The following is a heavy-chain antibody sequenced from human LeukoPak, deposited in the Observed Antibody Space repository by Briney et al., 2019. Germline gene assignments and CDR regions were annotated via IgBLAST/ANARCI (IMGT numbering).Heavy chain of an antibody. CDR3: ARERGYSGCDYQDFDY. Sequence: SQTLSLTCTVSGGSISSGSYYWSWIRQPAGKGLEWIGRIYTSGSTNYNPSLKSRVTISVDTSKNQFSLKLSSVTAADTAVYYCARERGYSGCDYQDFDYWGQGTLVTVSS. D-gene: IGHD5-12*01. V-gene: IGHV4-61*02. CDR2: IYTSGST. J-gene: IGHJ4*02. CDR1: GGSISSGSYY.